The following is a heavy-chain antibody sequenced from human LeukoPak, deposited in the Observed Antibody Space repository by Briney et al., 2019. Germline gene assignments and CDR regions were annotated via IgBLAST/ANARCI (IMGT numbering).Heavy chain of an antibody. CDR3: AKDPTHYRVWDYYETIGLSY. CDR2: ISPSGDIT. D-gene: IGHD3-22*01. V-gene: IGHV3-23*01. Sequence: GGTLRLSCAAYGFTFSNHGMDWVRQAPGKGLEWVSGISPSGDITYYADSVKGRFTISRDNSKNTLYLHMNSLRAEDTAVYYCAKDPTHYRVWDYYETIGLSYWGQGTLVTVSS. CDR1: GFTFSNHG. J-gene: IGHJ4*02.